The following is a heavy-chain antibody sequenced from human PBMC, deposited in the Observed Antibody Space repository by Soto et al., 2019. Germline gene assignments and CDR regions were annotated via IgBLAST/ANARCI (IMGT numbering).Heavy chain of an antibody. V-gene: IGHV3-23*01. Sequence: PWGSLRLSCAASGFTFSSYAMSWVRQAPGKGLEWVSAISGSGGSTYYADSVKGRFTISRDNSKNTLYLQMNSLRAEDTAVYQCATDSSGWPRGSHWGQGTLVTVSS. CDR3: ATDSSGWPRGSH. J-gene: IGHJ4*02. D-gene: IGHD6-19*01. CDR1: GFTFSSYA. CDR2: ISGSGGST.